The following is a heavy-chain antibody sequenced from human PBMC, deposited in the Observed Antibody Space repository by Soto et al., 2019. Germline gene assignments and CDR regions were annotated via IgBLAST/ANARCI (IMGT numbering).Heavy chain of an antibody. CDR3: ARMESFGSLNWFDP. CDR2: MNPGSGDT. Sequence: GASVKVSCKASGYTFTNNDVSWARQATGHGLEWMGWMNPGSGDTGYAQKFQGRVTMTRDISIATAYMELNSLTSEDTAIYYCARMESFGSLNWFDPWGQGTLVTVSS. D-gene: IGHD5-18*01. V-gene: IGHV1-8*02. J-gene: IGHJ5*02. CDR1: GYTFTNND.